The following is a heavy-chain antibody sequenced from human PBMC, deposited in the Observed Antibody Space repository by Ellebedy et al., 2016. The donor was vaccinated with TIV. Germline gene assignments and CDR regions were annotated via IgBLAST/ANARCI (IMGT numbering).Heavy chain of an antibody. CDR3: AKDLWGGATPFDS. CDR1: GFTFSTYE. J-gene: IGHJ4*02. Sequence: GESLKISCAASGFTFSTYEMGWVRQAPGKGLEWISYINNIGSPTYYADSVRGRFTISSDNAKNSLYLQMNNLGVEETAVYYCAKDLWGGATPFDSWGQGTLVVVSS. D-gene: IGHD1-26*01. V-gene: IGHV3-48*03. CDR2: INNIGSPT.